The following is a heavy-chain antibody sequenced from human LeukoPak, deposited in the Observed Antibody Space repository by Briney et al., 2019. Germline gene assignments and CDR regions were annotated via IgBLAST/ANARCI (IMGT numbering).Heavy chain of an antibody. J-gene: IGHJ4*02. CDR2: INLDGRDQ. V-gene: IGHV3-7*03. CDR1: GFTFSNFW. CDR3: VAVTGRPAGGGVYY. Sequence: GGSLRLSCAASGFTFSNFWMNWVRQAPGQGLEWVATINLDGRDQYYVDSVKGRFTISRDNSKNTLYLQMNSLTGEDSAVYYCVAVTGRPAGGGVYYWGQGTLVTVSS. D-gene: IGHD6-19*01.